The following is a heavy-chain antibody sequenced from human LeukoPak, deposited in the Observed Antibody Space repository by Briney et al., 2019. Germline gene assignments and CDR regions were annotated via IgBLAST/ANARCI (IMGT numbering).Heavy chain of an antibody. CDR2: INHSGST. Sequence: SETLSLTCAVYGGSFSGYYWSWIRQPPGKGLEWIGEINHSGSTNYNPSLKSRVTISVGTSKNQFSLKLSSVTAADTAVYYCARGTSENYYDSSGYYYLFDYWGQGTLVTVSS. CDR3: ARGTSENYYDSSGYYYLFDY. D-gene: IGHD3-22*01. V-gene: IGHV4-34*01. J-gene: IGHJ4*02. CDR1: GGSFSGYY.